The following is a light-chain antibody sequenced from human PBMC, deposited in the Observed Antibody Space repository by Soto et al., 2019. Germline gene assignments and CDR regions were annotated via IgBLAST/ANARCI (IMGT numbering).Light chain of an antibody. CDR3: QKSDRTPWT. CDR2: SAS. J-gene: IGKJ1*01. CDR1: QTINNY. V-gene: IGKV1-39*01. Sequence: DIQMTQSPSSLSASVGDSVTITCRTSQTINNYLNWYQQKPGKAPKLLVYSASSLQSGVPSRFSGSGSGTNFTLTISDLQPEDFTTYYCQKSDRTPWTFGQGNKVEIK.